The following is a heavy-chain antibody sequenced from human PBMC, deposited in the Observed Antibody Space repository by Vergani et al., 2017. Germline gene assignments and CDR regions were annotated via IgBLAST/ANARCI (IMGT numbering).Heavy chain of an antibody. CDR3: AKDIGSGGGSRSDAFDI. CDR1: GFTFDDYA. V-gene: IGHV3-9*01. CDR2: ISWNSGSI. J-gene: IGHJ3*02. Sequence: EVQLVESGGGLVQPGRSLRLSCAASGFTFDDYAMHWVRQAPGKGLEWVSGISWNSGSIGYADSVKGRFTISRYNAKNSLYLQMNSLRAEDTALYYCAKDIGSGGGSRSDAFDIWGQGTMVTVSS. D-gene: IGHD2-15*01.